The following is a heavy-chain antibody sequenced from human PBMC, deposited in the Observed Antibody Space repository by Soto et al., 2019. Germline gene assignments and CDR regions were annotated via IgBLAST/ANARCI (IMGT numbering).Heavy chain of an antibody. D-gene: IGHD3-22*01. CDR1: GFTFSSYA. J-gene: IGHJ4*02. CDR2: ISYDGSNK. V-gene: IGHV3-30-3*01. CDR3: ARDPDPEGYYYDSSGYHDY. Sequence: QVQLVESGGGVVQPGRSLRLSCAASGFTFSSYAMHWVRQAPGKGLEWVAVISYDGSNKYYADSVKGRFTISRDNSKNKLYLQMNSLRAEDTAVYYCARDPDPEGYYYDSSGYHDYWGQGTLVTVSS.